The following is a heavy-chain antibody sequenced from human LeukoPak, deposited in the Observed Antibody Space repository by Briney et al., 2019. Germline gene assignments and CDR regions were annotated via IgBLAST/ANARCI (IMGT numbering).Heavy chain of an antibody. J-gene: IGHJ4*02. CDR1: GFTFSSYA. D-gene: IGHD3-22*01. V-gene: IGHV3-23*01. CDR2: ISGSGGST. Sequence: GGSLRLSCAASGFTFSSYAMSWVRQAPGKGLEWVSAISGSGGSTYYADSVKGRFTISRDNSKNTLYLQMNSLRAEDTAVYYCATGRGGIYYDSSGYYYDYWGQGALVTVSS. CDR3: ATGRGGIYYDSSGYYYDY.